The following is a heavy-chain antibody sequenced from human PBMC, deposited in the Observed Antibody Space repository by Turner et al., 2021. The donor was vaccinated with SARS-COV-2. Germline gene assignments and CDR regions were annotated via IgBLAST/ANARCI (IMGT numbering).Heavy chain of an antibody. Sequence: QLHLQESGPGLVKPSETLSPTCTVSGGSISNSNYYWGWIRQPPGKGPEWIGSIYYSGSTYYNTSLKSRVTISVDTSKNQFSLKLSSVTTADTALYYCSRHASIVRGSPFDPWGQGTLVTVSS. CDR1: GGSISNSNYY. J-gene: IGHJ5*02. CDR3: SRHASIVRGSPFDP. D-gene: IGHD3-10*02. V-gene: IGHV4-39*01. CDR2: IYYSGST.